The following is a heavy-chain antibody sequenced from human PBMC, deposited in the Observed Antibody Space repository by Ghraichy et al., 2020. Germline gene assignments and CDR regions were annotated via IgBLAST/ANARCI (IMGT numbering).Heavy chain of an antibody. Sequence: GGSLRLSCAASGFTFSDHYMHWVRQAPGKGLEWVGRSGNKAKSYTTENAASVKGRFTISRDDSRNLLYLQMNSLKTEDTAVYYCVGAGYSNNFRYYIMDLWGQGTTVTVSS. CDR3: VGAGYSNNFRYYIMDL. CDR1: GFTFSDHY. V-gene: IGHV3-72*01. CDR2: SGNKAKSYTT. D-gene: IGHD4-11*01. J-gene: IGHJ6*02.